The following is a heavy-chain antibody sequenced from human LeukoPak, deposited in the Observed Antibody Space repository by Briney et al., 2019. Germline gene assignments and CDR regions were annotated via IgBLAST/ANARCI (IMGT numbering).Heavy chain of an antibody. V-gene: IGHV3-30*02. J-gene: IGHJ3*02. D-gene: IGHD6-13*01. Sequence: PGGSLRLSCVASGFTFSSYAMSWVRQAPGKGLEWVAFIRYDGSNKYYADSVKGRFTISRDNSKNTLYLQMNSLRAEDTAVYYCAKDTKYSSSWYWAFDIWGQGTMVTVSS. CDR1: GFTFSSYA. CDR3: AKDTKYSSSWYWAFDI. CDR2: IRYDGSNK.